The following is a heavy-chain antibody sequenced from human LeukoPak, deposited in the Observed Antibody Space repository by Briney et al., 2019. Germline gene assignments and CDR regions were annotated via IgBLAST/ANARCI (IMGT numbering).Heavy chain of an antibody. Sequence: PGGSLRLSCAASGFTFSSYGMHWVRQAPGKGLEWVAVISYDGSNKYYADSVKGRFTISRDNSKNTLYLQMNSLRAEDTAVYYCAKDRSVLLWFGEFPDYWGQGTLVTVSS. V-gene: IGHV3-30*18. D-gene: IGHD3-10*01. J-gene: IGHJ4*02. CDR1: GFTFSSYG. CDR2: ISYDGSNK. CDR3: AKDRSVLLWFGEFPDY.